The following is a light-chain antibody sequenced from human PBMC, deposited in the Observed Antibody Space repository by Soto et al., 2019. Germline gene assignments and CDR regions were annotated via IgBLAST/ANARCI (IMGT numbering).Light chain of an antibody. CDR2: DAS. J-gene: IGKJ3*01. CDR3: QQYNSYLLT. Sequence: DIQMTQSPSTLSASVGDRVTITCRASQSISSWLAWYQQKPGKAPKLLIYDASSLESGVPSRFSGSGSGTEFTLTISSLQPDDFATYYCQQYNSYLLTFCPGTKVDIK. CDR1: QSISSW. V-gene: IGKV1-5*01.